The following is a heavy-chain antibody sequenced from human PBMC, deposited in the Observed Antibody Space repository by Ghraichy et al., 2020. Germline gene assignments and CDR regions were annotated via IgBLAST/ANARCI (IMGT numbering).Heavy chain of an antibody. Sequence: SETLSLTCTVSGGSISSSSYYWGWIRQPPGKGLEWIGSIYYSGSTYYNPSLKSRVTISVDTSKNQFSLKLSSVTAADTAVYYCARERREYCSGGSCHAGGPDYWGQGTLVTVSS. V-gene: IGHV4-39*02. J-gene: IGHJ4*02. CDR2: IYYSGST. CDR3: ARERREYCSGGSCHAGGPDY. D-gene: IGHD2-15*01. CDR1: GGSISSSSYY.